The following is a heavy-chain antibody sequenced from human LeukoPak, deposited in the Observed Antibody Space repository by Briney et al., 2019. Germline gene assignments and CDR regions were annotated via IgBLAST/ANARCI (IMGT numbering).Heavy chain of an antibody. D-gene: IGHD6-13*01. CDR2: ISGRDGST. J-gene: IGHJ4*02. V-gene: IGHV3-23*01. CDR3: ATTGYSNRNY. Sequence: GGSLRLSCAASGFTCSSFAMGWVRQAPGKGLQWVSSISGRDGSTYYAASVKGRFTISRDNSKNTLYLQMNSLRHEDTAVYYCATTGYSNRNYWGQGTLVTVSS. CDR1: GFTCSSFA.